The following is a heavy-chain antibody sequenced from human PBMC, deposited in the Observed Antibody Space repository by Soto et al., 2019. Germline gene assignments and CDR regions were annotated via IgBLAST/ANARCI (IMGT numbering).Heavy chain of an antibody. CDR3: ERLAGSSRWKGRLDEHGMEG. CDR2: IYPGDSDT. J-gene: IGHJ6*02. V-gene: IGHV5-51*01. CDR1: GYSFTSYW. Sequence: GESLKISCKGSGYSFTSYWIGWVRQMPGKGLEWMGIIYPGDSDTRYSPSFQGQVTISADKSISTAYLQWSRLKASDTAMYYCERLAGSSRWKGRLDEHGMEGWSEGTKAT. D-gene: IGHD6-13*01.